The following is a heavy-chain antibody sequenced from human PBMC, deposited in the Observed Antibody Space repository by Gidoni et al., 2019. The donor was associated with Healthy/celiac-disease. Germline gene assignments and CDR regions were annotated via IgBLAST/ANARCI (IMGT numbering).Heavy chain of an antibody. CDR1: GFTFSSYA. CDR2: ISYDGSNK. D-gene: IGHD3-10*01. V-gene: IGHV3-30-3*01. J-gene: IGHJ4*02. Sequence: QVQLVESGGGVVQPGRSLRLSCAASGFTFSSYAMHWVRQAPGKGLGWVAVISYDGSNKYYADSVKGRFTISRDNSKNTLYLQMNSLRAEDTAVYYCARDTYYYGSGTFCHWGQGTLVTVSS. CDR3: ARDTYYYGSGTFCH.